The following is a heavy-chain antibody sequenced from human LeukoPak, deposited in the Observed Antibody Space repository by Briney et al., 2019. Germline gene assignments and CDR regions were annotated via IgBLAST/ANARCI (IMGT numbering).Heavy chain of an antibody. Sequence: GGSLRLSCAASGFTFSSYSMNWVRQAPGKGLEWVSYITSSGSSTYYADSVKGRFTISRDNAKNSLYLQMNSLRAEDTALYYCAKDIKDYYDSSGYYSWYFDLWGRGTLVTVSS. J-gene: IGHJ2*01. D-gene: IGHD3-22*01. CDR3: AKDIKDYYDSSGYYSWYFDL. V-gene: IGHV3-48*04. CDR2: ITSSGSST. CDR1: GFTFSSYS.